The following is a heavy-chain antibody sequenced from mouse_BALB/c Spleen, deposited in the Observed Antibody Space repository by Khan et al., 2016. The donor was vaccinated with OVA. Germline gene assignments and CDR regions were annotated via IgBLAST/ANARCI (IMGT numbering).Heavy chain of an antibody. CDR2: IYPGNSDT. CDR3: TRPFYGNYVVDY. CDR1: GYSFTSYW. J-gene: IGHJ4*01. D-gene: IGHD2-1*01. V-gene: IGHV1-5*01. Sequence: EVQLQQSGTVLARPGASVKMSCKASGYSFTSYWMHWVKQRPGQGLEWIGAIYPGNSDTSYNQKFKGKAKLTAVTSASTAYMELSSLTNEDSAVYYCTRPFYGNYVVDYWGQGTSVTVSS.